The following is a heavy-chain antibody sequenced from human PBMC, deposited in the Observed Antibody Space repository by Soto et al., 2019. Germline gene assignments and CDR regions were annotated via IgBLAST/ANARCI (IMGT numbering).Heavy chain of an antibody. Sequence: SVKVSCKASGGTFSSYAISWVRQAPGQGLEWMGGIIPIFGTANYAQKFQGRVTITADESTSTAYMELSSLRSEDTAVYYCARELWSGYSDYYYYYGMDVWGQGTTVTVSS. V-gene: IGHV1-69*13. CDR1: GGTFSSYA. CDR3: ARELWSGYSDYYYYYGMDV. D-gene: IGHD3-3*01. J-gene: IGHJ6*02. CDR2: IIPIFGTA.